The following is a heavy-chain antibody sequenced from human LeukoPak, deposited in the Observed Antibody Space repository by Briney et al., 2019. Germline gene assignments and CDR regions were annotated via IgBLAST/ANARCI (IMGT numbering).Heavy chain of an antibody. J-gene: IGHJ6*04. CDR2: IHTSVGT. V-gene: IGHV4-61*02. D-gene: IGHD4-17*01. CDR3: ARDLDTTVTMKGMDV. Sequence: PSETLSLTCTVSGGSISNDNYYWTWIRQPAGKGLEWIGRIHTSVGTKYNPSLKSRVTMSLDTSKNQFSLDLNSVTAVDTAVYYCARDLDTTVTMKGMDVWGKGTTVTVSS. CDR1: GGSISNDNYY.